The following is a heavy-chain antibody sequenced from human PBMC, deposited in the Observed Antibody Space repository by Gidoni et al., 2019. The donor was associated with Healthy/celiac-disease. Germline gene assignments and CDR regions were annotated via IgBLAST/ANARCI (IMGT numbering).Heavy chain of an antibody. CDR1: GASISSYY. CDR2: IYYSGST. D-gene: IGHD2-2*01. V-gene: IGHV4-59*08. J-gene: IGHJ4*02. Sequence: QVQLQESGPGLVKPSETLSLTCTVSGASISSYYWSWIRQPPGKGLEWIGYIYYSGSTNYNPSLKSRVTISVDTSKNQFSLKLSSVTAADTAVYYCARSSHCSSTSCYEGFDYWGQGTLVTVSS. CDR3: ARSSHCSSTSCYEGFDY.